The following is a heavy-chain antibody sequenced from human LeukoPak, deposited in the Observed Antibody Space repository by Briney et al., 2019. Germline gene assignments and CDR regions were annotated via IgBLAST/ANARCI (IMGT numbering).Heavy chain of an antibody. CDR3: ARGPYYDILTGYYIPGNFDY. CDR1: GYTFTSYD. J-gene: IGHJ4*02. CDR2: MNPNSGNT. D-gene: IGHD3-9*01. V-gene: IGHV1-8*01. Sequence: ASVKVSCKASGYTFTSYDINWVRQATGQGLEWTGWMNPNSGNTGYAQKFQGRVTMTRNTSISTAYMELSSLRSEDTAVYYCARGPYYDILTGYYIPGNFDYWGQGTLVTVSS.